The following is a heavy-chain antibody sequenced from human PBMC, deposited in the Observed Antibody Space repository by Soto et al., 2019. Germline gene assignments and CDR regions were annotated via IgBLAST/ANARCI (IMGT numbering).Heavy chain of an antibody. D-gene: IGHD5-18*01. V-gene: IGHV4-59*12. CDR2: LYSSGST. CDR1: GGSISSYY. J-gene: IGHJ4*02. Sequence: SETLSLTCTVSGGSISSYYWSWIRQPPGKGLEWIGYLYSSGSTNYNPSLGSRVTISVDTSKNTLYLQMNSLRAEDSAMFYCVRERSGYSYADSWGQGTLVTVSS. CDR3: VRERSGYSYADS.